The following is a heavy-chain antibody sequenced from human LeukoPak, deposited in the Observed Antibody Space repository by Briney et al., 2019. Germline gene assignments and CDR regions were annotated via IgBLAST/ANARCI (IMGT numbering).Heavy chain of an antibody. Sequence: GASVKVSCKPSGYTFTDSYIHWVRQAPGVGRQWMGWISPNNGDTKYAEDFQDRVTMTRDTSINTAYMELTGLTPDDTAVYYCVRSPIGASAYWGRGTLVTVSS. D-gene: IGHD3-10*01. V-gene: IGHV1-2*02. CDR3: VRSPIGASAY. CDR2: ISPNNGDT. J-gene: IGHJ4*02. CDR1: GYTFTDSY.